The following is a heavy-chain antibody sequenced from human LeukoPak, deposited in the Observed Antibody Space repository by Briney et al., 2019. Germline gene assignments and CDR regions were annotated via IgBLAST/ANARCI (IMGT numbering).Heavy chain of an antibody. CDR3: AGPYNRYYFDY. J-gene: IGHJ4*02. Sequence: GASVKVSCKASGYTFSSYAISWVRQAPGQGLEWMGGIIPIFGTANYAQKFQGRVTITADESTSTAYMELSSLRSEDTAVYYCAGPYNRYYFDYWGQGTLVTVSS. CDR2: IIPIFGTA. D-gene: IGHD1-1*01. CDR1: GYTFSSYA. V-gene: IGHV1-69*13.